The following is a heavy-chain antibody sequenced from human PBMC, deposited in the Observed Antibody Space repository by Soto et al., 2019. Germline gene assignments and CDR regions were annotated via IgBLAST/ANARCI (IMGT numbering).Heavy chain of an antibody. CDR2: IYSGGST. Sequence: GGSLRLSCAASGFTVSSNYMSWVRQAPGKGLEWVSVIYSGGSTYYADSVKGRFTISRHNSKNTLYLQMNSLRAEDTAVYYCASTPLYNMVRGGRNLQYYYYYMDVWGKGTTVTVSS. V-gene: IGHV3-53*04. CDR3: ASTPLYNMVRGGRNLQYYYYYMDV. D-gene: IGHD3-10*01. CDR1: GFTVSSNY. J-gene: IGHJ6*03.